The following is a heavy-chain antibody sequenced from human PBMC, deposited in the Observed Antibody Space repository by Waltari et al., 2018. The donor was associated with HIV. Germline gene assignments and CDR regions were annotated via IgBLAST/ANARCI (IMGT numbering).Heavy chain of an antibody. CDR2: ISRSSTSI. CDR3: ARAGDGGFDY. CDR1: GFTFSYYS. Sequence: EVQLVESGGGLVMPGGSLRLSCAASGFTFSYYSMNWVRQAPGKGLEWVSSISRSSTSIYYADSVEGRFTISRDNAKNSLYLQMNSLRAEDTAVYYCARAGDGGFDYWGQGILVTVSS. J-gene: IGHJ4*02. V-gene: IGHV3-21*01.